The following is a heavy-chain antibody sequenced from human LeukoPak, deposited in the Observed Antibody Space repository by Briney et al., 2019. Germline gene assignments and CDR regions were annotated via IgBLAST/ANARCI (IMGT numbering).Heavy chain of an antibody. D-gene: IGHD2-21*02. V-gene: IGHV4-28*03. CDR1: GYSITSSSW. CDR2: IYHSGTT. CDR3: ARGSAVVTNDY. J-gene: IGHJ4*02. Sequence: SETLSLTCAVSGYSITSSSWWGWIRQPPGKGLEWIGYIYHSGTTYYNPSLQSRVTMSVDTSKNQFSLKLSSVTAADTAVYYCARGSAVVTNDYWGQGTLVTVSS.